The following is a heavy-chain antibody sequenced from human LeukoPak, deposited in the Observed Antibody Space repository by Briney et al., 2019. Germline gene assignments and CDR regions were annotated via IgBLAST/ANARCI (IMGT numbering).Heavy chain of an antibody. Sequence: GGSLRLSCAASGFTFNRYAMHWVRQAPGKGLEWVAVTSYDGSNKYYADPVKGRFTISRDNSKNTLYLQMNSLRVEDTAVYYCARSGGYFDWPYFDYWGQGTLVTVSS. CDR3: ARSGGYFDWPYFDY. V-gene: IGHV3-30*04. CDR2: TSYDGSNK. J-gene: IGHJ4*02. D-gene: IGHD3-9*01. CDR1: GFTFNRYA.